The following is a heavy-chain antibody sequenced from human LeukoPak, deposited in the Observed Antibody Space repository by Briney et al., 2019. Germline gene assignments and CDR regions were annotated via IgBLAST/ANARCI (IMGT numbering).Heavy chain of an antibody. V-gene: IGHV1-2*02. Sequence: ASVKVSCKASGYTFTGCYMHWVRQAPGQGLEWMGWINPNSGGTNYAQKFQGRVTMTRDTSISTAYMELSRLRSDDTAVYYCARVFYDSSGSLDAFDIWGQGTMVTVSS. CDR3: ARVFYDSSGSLDAFDI. J-gene: IGHJ3*02. CDR1: GYTFTGCY. CDR2: INPNSGGT. D-gene: IGHD3-22*01.